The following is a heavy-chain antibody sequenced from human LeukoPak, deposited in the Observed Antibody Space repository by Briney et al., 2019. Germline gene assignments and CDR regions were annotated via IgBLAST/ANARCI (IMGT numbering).Heavy chain of an antibody. D-gene: IGHD5-12*01. V-gene: IGHV4-4*02. J-gene: IGHJ2*01. CDR3: ASIPATSPYFDL. CDR1: GGSISSRNW. CDR2: ILHTGST. Sequence: SETLSLTCAVSGGSISSRNWWSWVRQPPGKGLEWIGEILHTGSTNYNPSLKSRVTISVDKSKNQFSLKLSSVTAADTAVYYCASIPATSPYFDLWGRGTLVAVSS.